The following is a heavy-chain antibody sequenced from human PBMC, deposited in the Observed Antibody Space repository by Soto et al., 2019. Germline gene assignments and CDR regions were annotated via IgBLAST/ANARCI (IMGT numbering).Heavy chain of an antibody. Sequence: SETLSLTCTFSGGSIISHRQFCDWIRKPPGKGLEWIGSISYTGSTNYNPSLKSRVSISGDTSKTQFSLNLRSVTAADTAVYYCARHADTGIPPYGMDVWGPGATVTVSS. CDR3: ARHADTGIPPYGMDV. CDR1: GGSIISHRQF. CDR2: ISYTGST. D-gene: IGHD2-21*01. V-gene: IGHV4-39*01. J-gene: IGHJ6*02.